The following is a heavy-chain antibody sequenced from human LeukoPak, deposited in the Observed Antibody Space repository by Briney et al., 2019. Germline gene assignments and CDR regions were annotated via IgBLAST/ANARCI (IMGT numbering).Heavy chain of an antibody. CDR2: IYHSGST. D-gene: IGHD6-19*01. CDR3: ASSSGGYTNWFDP. V-gene: IGHV4-30-2*01. J-gene: IGHJ5*02. CDR1: GGSISSGGYS. Sequence: SQTLSLTCAVSGGSISSGGYSWSWIRQPPGKGLEWIGYIYHSGSTYYNPSLKSRVTISVDRSKNQFSLKLSSVTAADTAVYYCASSSGGYTNWFDPWGQGTLVTVSS.